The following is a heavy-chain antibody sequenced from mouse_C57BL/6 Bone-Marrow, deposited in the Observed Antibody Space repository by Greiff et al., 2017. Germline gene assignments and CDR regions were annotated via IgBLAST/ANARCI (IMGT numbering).Heavy chain of an antibody. D-gene: IGHD2-5*01. CDR2: ISDGGSYT. J-gene: IGHJ2*01. CDR1: GFTFSSYA. CDR3: ARDHCSNADFDY. Sequence: EVQVVESGGGLVKPGGSLKLSCAASGFTFSSYAMSWVRQTPEKRLEWVATISDGGSYTYYPDNVKGRFTISRDNAKNNLYLQMSHLKSEDTAVYYCARDHCSNADFDYWGQGTTLTVSS. V-gene: IGHV5-4*01.